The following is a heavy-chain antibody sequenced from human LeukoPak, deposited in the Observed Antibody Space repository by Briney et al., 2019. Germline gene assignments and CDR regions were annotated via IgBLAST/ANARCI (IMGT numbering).Heavy chain of an antibody. V-gene: IGHV1-69*05. CDR3: ARVYCSGGSCYDGRFDY. CDR2: IIPIFGTA. J-gene: IGHJ4*02. D-gene: IGHD2-15*01. CDR1: GGTFSSYA. Sequence: GASVKVSCKASGGTFSSYAIRWVRQAPGQGLEWMGGIIPIFGTANYAQKFQGRVTIHTDESTSTAYMELSSLRSEDTAVYYCARVYCSGGSCYDGRFDYWGQGTLVTVSS.